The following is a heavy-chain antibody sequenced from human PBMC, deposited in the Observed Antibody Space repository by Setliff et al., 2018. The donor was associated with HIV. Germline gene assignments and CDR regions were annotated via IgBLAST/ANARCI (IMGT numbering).Heavy chain of an antibody. J-gene: IGHJ4*02. CDR2: ILSTGERT. CDR3: ARDWRHGYDLNFDY. CDR1: GFTFSTYW. D-gene: IGHD5-12*01. V-gene: IGHV3-21*01. Sequence: PGGSLRLSCAASGFTFSTYWMNWVRQAPGEGLEWVSAILSTGERTFYADSVKGRFTISRDNAKNSLYLQMNSLRAEDTAMYYCARDWRHGYDLNFDYWGQGTLVTVSS.